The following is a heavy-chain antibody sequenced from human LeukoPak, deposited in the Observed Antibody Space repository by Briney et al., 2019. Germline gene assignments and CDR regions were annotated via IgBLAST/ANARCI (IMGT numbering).Heavy chain of an antibody. CDR2: IYPGDSDT. CDR3: AKQQAWHFDS. D-gene: IGHD5-12*01. J-gene: IGHJ4*02. Sequence: GESLKISCEGSGYTFTSYWIAWVRQMPGKGLEGMGIIYPGDSDTRYSPSFQGQVTISADKSISTAYLHWSSLTASDTDMYYCAKQQAWHFDSWGQGTLVTVSS. V-gene: IGHV5-51*01. CDR1: GYTFTSYW.